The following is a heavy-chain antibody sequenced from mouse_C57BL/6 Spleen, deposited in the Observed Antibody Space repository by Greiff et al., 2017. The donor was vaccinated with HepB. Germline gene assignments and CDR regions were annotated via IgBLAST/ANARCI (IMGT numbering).Heavy chain of an antibody. CDR1: GYTFTSYW. J-gene: IGHJ1*03. CDR3: ARAVATGYFDV. CDR2: IDPSDSYT. D-gene: IGHD1-1*02. V-gene: IGHV1-50*01. Sequence: QVQLQQSGAELVKPGASVKLSCKASGYTFTSYWMQWVKQRPGQGLEWIGEIDPSDSYTNYNQKFKGKATLTVDTSSSTAYMQLSSLTSEDSAVYYCARAVATGYFDVWGTGTTVTVSS.